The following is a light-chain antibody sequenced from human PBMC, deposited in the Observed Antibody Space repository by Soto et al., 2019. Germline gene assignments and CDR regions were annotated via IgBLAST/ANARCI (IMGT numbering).Light chain of an antibody. CDR2: KAS. Sequence: DIQITQSPSPLSGSVGDRVTITFRASQTISSWLAWYQQKPGKAPKLLIYKASTLKSGVPSRFSGSGSGTEFTLTISSLQPDDFATYYCLQDYTYPLTFGQGTKVDIK. J-gene: IGKJ1*01. V-gene: IGKV1-5*03. CDR3: LQDYTYPLT. CDR1: QTISSW.